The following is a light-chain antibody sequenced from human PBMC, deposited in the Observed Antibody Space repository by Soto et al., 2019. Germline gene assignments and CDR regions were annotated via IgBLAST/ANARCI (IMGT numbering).Light chain of an antibody. CDR3: QQRSNWPIT. V-gene: IGKV3-11*01. CDR1: QSVSSY. CDR2: DAS. J-gene: IGKJ5*01. Sequence: EIVLTQSPATLSLSPGERATLSCRASQSVSSYLAWYQQKPGQAPRLLIYDASNRATGIPTRFSGSGSGTDFTLPTSSREPEEFAVYYCQQRSNWPITFGQGTRLEIK.